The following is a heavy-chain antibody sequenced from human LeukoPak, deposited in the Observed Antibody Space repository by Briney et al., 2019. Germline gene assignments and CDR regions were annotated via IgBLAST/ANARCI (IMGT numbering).Heavy chain of an antibody. D-gene: IGHD2-15*01. CDR1: GFTLSGYE. CDR2: IGTAGDT. Sequence: PGGSLRLSCAASGFTLSGYEMHWVRQATGKGLEWVSAIGTAGDTYYPGSVKGRFTISRENAKNSLYLQMNSLRAGDTAVYYCARDMGPRYCSGGTCDTTLLSPYWSQGTLVTVSS. J-gene: IGHJ4*02. CDR3: ARDMGPRYCSGGTCDTTLLSPY. V-gene: IGHV3-13*04.